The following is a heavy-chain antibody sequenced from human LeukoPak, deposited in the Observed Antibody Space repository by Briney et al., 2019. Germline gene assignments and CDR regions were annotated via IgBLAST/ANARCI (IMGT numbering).Heavy chain of an antibody. V-gene: IGHV1-46*01. J-gene: IGHJ5*02. CDR1: GYTFTSYY. Sequence: GASVKVSCKASGYTFTSYYMHWVRQAPGQGLEWMGIINPSGGSTSYAQKFQGRVTMTRDTSTSTAYMELSRLRSDDTAVYYCARGGTSYYYDSSGSGWFDPWGQGTLVTVSS. D-gene: IGHD3-22*01. CDR2: INPSGGST. CDR3: ARGGTSYYYDSSGSGWFDP.